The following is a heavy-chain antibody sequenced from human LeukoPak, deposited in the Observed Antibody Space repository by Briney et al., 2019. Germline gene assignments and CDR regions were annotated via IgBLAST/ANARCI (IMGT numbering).Heavy chain of an antibody. CDR1: GFTFSSYA. J-gene: IGHJ5*02. V-gene: IGHV3-23*01. D-gene: IGHD6-13*01. CDR3: AKRPRIAAAGNGDWFDP. Sequence: GGSLRLSCAASGFTFSSYAMSWVRQAPGKGLEWVSAISGTGGSTYYADSVKGRFTISRDNSKNTLYLQMNRLRAEDTAVYYCAKRPRIAAAGNGDWFDPWGQGTLVTVSS. CDR2: ISGTGGST.